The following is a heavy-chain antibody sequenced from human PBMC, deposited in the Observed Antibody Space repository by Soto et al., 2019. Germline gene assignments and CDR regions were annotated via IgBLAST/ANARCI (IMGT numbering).Heavy chain of an antibody. Sequence: QMQLVQSGPEVKKPGTSVKVSCKASGFTFISSAVQWVRQARGQRLEWIGWIVVGRGNTKYAQKVQERVTITRDMSTSTAYMELSSLRSEDTAVYYCAATIAAAGYYYFYGMDVWGQGTTVTVSS. CDR2: IVVGRGNT. J-gene: IGHJ6*02. CDR3: AATIAAAGYYYFYGMDV. D-gene: IGHD6-13*01. V-gene: IGHV1-58*01. CDR1: GFTFISSA.